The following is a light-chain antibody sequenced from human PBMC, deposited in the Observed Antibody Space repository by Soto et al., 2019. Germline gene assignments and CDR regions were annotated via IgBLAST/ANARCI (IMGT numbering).Light chain of an antibody. CDR1: QDIKNY. CDR2: DAS. Sequence: DIQMTQSPSSLSASVGDRVTITCQASQDIKNYLNWYQQKSGKAPKLLIYDASDLETGVPSRFSGSGSRTDFTFTINSLQPEDIATYYCQQYDNLPLTFGGGTKVVIK. V-gene: IGKV1-33*01. J-gene: IGKJ4*01. CDR3: QQYDNLPLT.